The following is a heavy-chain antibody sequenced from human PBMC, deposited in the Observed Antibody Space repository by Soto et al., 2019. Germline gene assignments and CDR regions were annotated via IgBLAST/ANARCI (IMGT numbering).Heavy chain of an antibody. Sequence: QVKLVQSGTEVKKPGASLKVSCKASGYSFATSGISWVRQAPGQGLEWMGWISVYNGNTNYDQKLHDRVTMTTDTSTTTAYLELRSLRSDDTAVYYCARAGQYYDSSGYANWGQGTLVTVSS. CDR3: ARAGQYYDSSGYAN. J-gene: IGHJ4*02. V-gene: IGHV1-18*01. CDR1: GYSFATSG. D-gene: IGHD3-22*01. CDR2: ISVYNGNT.